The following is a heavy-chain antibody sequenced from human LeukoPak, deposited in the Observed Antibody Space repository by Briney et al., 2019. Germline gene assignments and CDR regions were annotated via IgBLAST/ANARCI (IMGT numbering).Heavy chain of an antibody. J-gene: IGHJ4*02. CDR1: GFTFSSYA. CDR3: AREPFWSGYYSNLHFDY. CDR2: ISSSSKYI. D-gene: IGHD3-3*01. V-gene: IGHV3-21*01. Sequence: GRSLRLSCAASGFTFSSYAMHWVRQAPGKGLEWVSSISSSSKYIYYADSVKGRFTISRDNAKNSLYLQMNSLRAEDTAVYYCAREPFWSGYYSNLHFDYWGQGILVTVSS.